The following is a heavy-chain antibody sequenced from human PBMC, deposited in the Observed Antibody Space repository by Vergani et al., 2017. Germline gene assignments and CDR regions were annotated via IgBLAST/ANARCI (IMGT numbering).Heavy chain of an antibody. V-gene: IGHV1-2*02. J-gene: IGHJ3*02. Sequence: QVQLVQSGAEVKKPGASVKVSCKASGYTFTGYYMHWVRQAPGQGLEWMGWINPNSGGTNYAQKFQGRVTITRDTSISTAYMELSRLRSDDTAVYYCARDTGDYGDYGGDAFDIWGQGTMVTVSS. D-gene: IGHD4-17*01. CDR1: GYTFTGYY. CDR2: INPNSGGT. CDR3: ARDTGDYGDYGGDAFDI.